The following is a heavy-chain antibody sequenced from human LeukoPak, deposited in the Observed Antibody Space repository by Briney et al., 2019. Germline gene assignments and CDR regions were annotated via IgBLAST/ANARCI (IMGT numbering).Heavy chain of an antibody. Sequence: GGSLRLSCAASGVTFSNHAMSWVRRAPGKGLECVSGITGSGGSTYHAESVKGRFTISRDNSKNTLYLEMNSLRAEDTAVYFCATRPASETYYAVFDYWGQGTLVTVSS. CDR2: ITGSGGST. CDR1: GVTFSNHA. D-gene: IGHD1-26*01. J-gene: IGHJ4*02. V-gene: IGHV3-23*01. CDR3: ATRPASETYYAVFDY.